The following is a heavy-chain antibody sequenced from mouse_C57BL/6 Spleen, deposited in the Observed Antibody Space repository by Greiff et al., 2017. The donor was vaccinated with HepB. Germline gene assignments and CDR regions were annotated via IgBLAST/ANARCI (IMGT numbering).Heavy chain of an antibody. CDR2: IDPENGDT. V-gene: IGHV14-4*01. CDR3: FWGVLRGYFDV. Sequence: VQLQQSGAELVRPGASVKLSCTASGFNIKDDYMHWVKQRPEQGLAWIGWIDPENGDTEYASKFQGKATINADTSSNTADLQLSSLTSEDTAVYYCFWGVLRGYFDVWGTGTTVTVSS. D-gene: IGHD1-1*01. J-gene: IGHJ1*03. CDR1: GFNIKDDY.